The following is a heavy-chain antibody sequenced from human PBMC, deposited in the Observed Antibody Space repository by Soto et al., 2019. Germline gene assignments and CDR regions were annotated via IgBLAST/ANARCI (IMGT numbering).Heavy chain of an antibody. Sequence: SETLSLTCTVSGGSVSSGNYYWSWIRQSPGKGLEWLGYIDYSGITNYNPSLKSRVTISTDTSRKQSSLKLTSVTAADTAVYYCARDRRPFSSSSGFDPWGQGTLVTVS. J-gene: IGHJ5*02. CDR2: IDYSGIT. V-gene: IGHV4-61*01. CDR1: GGSVSSGNYY. CDR3: ARDRRPFSSSSGFDP. D-gene: IGHD6-6*01.